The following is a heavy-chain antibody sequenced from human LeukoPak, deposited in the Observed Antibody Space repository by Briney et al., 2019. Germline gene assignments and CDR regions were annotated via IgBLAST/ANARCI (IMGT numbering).Heavy chain of an antibody. CDR2: IYYSGST. J-gene: IGHJ4*02. CDR1: GGSISSYY. D-gene: IGHD3-10*01. CDR3: AREVDGLWFGELFPYYFDY. V-gene: IGHV4-59*01. Sequence: PSETLSLTCTVSGGSISSYYWSWIRQPPGKGLEWIGYIYYSGSTNYNPSLKSRVTISVDTSKNQFSLKLSSVTAADTAVYYCAREVDGLWFGELFPYYFDYWGQGTLVTVSS.